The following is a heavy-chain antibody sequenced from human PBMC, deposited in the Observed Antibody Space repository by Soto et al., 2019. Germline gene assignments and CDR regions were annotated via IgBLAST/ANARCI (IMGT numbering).Heavy chain of an antibody. D-gene: IGHD2-2*01. V-gene: IGHV3-30*18. CDR2: ISHDGNTH. J-gene: IGHJ4*02. CDR3: AKDRGGDCPDNSCYFGADY. CDR1: GFTFKFYG. Sequence: VHMVESGGGVVQPGKSLRLSCETSGFTFKFYGMHWVRQAPGKGLECVAVISHDGNTHYYADSVKGRFTISRDNSKNTLYLLMNSLRLDDSSTYYCAKDRGGDCPDNSCYFGADYWGQGALVTVFS.